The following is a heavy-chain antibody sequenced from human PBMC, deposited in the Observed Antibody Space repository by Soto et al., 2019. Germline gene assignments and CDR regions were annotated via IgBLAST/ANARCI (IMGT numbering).Heavy chain of an antibody. CDR3: ARHPSDFWFDP. CDR2: IYYSGST. D-gene: IGHD2-21*02. Sequence: QLQLQESGPGLVKPSETLSLTCSVSGGSISSSSYFWGWIRQPPGKGLEWIGSIYYSGSTYYNPSPEIRATVSVATSNNQFSLKLSSVTAADTAVYYCARHPSDFWFDPWGQGTLVTVSS. CDR1: GGSISSSSYF. J-gene: IGHJ5*02. V-gene: IGHV4-39*01.